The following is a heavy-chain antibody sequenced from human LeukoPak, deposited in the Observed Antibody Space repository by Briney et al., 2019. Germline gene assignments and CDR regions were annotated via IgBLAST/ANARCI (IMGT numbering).Heavy chain of an antibody. J-gene: IGHJ3*01. CDR3: VVVVEPPDSDGFDV. CDR2: INADGSTA. CDR1: GFTFGNSW. V-gene: IGHV3-74*01. D-gene: IGHD1-14*01. Sequence: GGSLRLSCAASGFTFGNSWVHWVRQAPGKGLVGVSLINADGSTATYADSVKGRFTISRDNARNTLSLQMNSLTIEDTAVYYCVVVVEPPDSDGFDVWGQGTMITVSS.